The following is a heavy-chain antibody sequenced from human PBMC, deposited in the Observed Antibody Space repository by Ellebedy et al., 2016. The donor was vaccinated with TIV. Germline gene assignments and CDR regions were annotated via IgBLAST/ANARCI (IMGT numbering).Heavy chain of an antibody. CDR3: ATSLYIYGSDI. Sequence: SETLSLTCSVSGGSISSHQWSWIRQPPGQKLEWIGTIYHRGTTYYNPSLKSRVTISVDTSNTQFSLKMTSVTAADTAVYYCATSLYIYGSDIWGQGTKVSVSS. V-gene: IGHV4-59*11. CDR2: IYHRGTT. J-gene: IGHJ3*02. CDR1: GGSISSHQ. D-gene: IGHD2-2*02.